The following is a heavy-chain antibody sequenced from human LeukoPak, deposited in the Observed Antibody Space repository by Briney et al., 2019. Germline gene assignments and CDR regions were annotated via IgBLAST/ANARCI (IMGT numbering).Heavy chain of an antibody. CDR2: SDPDDGET. J-gene: IGHJ4*02. V-gene: IGHV1-24*01. Sequence: ASVKVSCMVSGYTLPELSMHWVRQAPGKGLEWLGGSDPDDGETLYAQKFQGRVTMTEDTSTDTAYMELSSLRSEDTAEYYCATVSWWGQGTLITVSS. CDR3: ATVSW. CDR1: GYTLPELS.